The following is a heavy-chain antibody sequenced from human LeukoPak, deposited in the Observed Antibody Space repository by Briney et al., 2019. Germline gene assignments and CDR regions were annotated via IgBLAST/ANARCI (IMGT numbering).Heavy chain of an antibody. CDR2: IYYSGST. CDR1: GGSISSSSYY. V-gene: IGHV4-39*01. CDR3: ARVPPADDAFDI. J-gene: IGHJ3*02. Sequence: PSETLSLTCTVSGGSISSSSYYWGWIRQPPGKGLEWIGSIYYSGSTYYNPSLKSRVTISVDTSKNQFSLKLSSVTVADTAVYYCARVPPADDAFDIWGQGTMVTVSS.